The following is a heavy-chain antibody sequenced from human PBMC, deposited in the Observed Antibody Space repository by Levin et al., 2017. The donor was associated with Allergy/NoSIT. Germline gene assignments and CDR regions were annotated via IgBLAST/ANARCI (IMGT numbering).Heavy chain of an antibody. J-gene: IGHJ6*02. CDR1: GGSISTYF. V-gene: IGHV4-4*07. CDR3: ARDEGQSPYGMAV. Sequence: PSETLSLTCTVSGGSISTYFWNWIRQPAGKGLEWIGRIYTTGTTDYNPSLKGRITISVDTSKNQVSLNLKSMTAADTAVYYCARDEGQSPYGMAVWGQGTTVTVS. CDR2: IYTTGTT.